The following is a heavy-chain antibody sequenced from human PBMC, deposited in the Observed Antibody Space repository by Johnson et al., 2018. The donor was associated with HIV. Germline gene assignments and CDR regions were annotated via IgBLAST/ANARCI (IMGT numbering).Heavy chain of an antibody. V-gene: IGHV3-66*01. D-gene: IGHD2-15*01. CDR3: ARGAALPAAFDI. CDR2: IYSGGST. Sequence: VQLVESGGGLVKPGGSLRLSCAASGFTFSDYYMSWIRQAPGKGLEWVSVIYSGGSTYYADSVKGRFTISRDNSKNTLYLQMNSLRAEDTAVYYCARGAALPAAFDIWGQGTMVTVSS. CDR1: GFTFSDYY. J-gene: IGHJ3*02.